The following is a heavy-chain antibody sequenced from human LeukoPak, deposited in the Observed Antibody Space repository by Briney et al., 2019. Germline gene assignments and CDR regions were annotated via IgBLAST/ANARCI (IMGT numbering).Heavy chain of an antibody. CDR3: ARDVHYYDSSDY. J-gene: IGHJ4*02. D-gene: IGHD3-22*01. CDR2: INPNSGGT. V-gene: IGHV1-2*02. CDR1: GYTFTGYY. Sequence: ASVKVSCKASGYTFTGYYMHWVRQAPGQGFEWMGWINPNSGGTNYAQKFQGRVTMTRDTSISTAYMELSRLRSDDTAVYYCARDVHYYDSSDYWGQGTLVTVSS.